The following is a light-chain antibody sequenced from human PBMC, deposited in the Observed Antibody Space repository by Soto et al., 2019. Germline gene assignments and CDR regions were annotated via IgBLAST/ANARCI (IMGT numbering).Light chain of an antibody. CDR1: QSISSW. CDR2: KAS. CDR3: QQTYRTPLP. Sequence: DIQMNQSLSTLSASVGDRVSITCRASQSISSWLAWYQQKPGKAPKLLIYKASSLESGVPSRFSGSGSGTEFTLTISSLQPEDFATYSCQQTYRTPLPFGGGTKVDIK. V-gene: IGKV1-5*03. J-gene: IGKJ4*01.